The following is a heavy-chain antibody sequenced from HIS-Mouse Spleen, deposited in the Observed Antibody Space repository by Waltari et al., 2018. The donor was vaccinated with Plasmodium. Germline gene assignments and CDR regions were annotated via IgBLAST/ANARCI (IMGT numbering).Heavy chain of an antibody. D-gene: IGHD6-13*01. CDR2: IKQDGSEK. CDR3: ASSWYWYFDL. V-gene: IGHV3-7*01. Sequence: EVQLVESGGGLVQPGGSLRLSCAASGFTCSGYWMGWVRQAPGKGLEWVANIKQDGSEKYYVDSVKGRFTISRDNAKNSLYLQMNSLRAEDTAVYYCASSWYWYFDLWGRGTLVTVSS. J-gene: IGHJ2*01. CDR1: GFTCSGYW.